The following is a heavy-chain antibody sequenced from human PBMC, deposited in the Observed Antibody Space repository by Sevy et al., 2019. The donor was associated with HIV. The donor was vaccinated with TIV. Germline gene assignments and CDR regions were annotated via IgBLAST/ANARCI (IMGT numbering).Heavy chain of an antibody. CDR2: INSDGSNT. V-gene: IGHV3-74*01. Sequence: GGSVRLSCAASGFTFSTYWMHWVRQVPGKGLVWVSRINSDGSNTNYADSVKGRFTTSRDNAKNTVYLQMNSLRADDTALYFCGREMISMVPGVPDAFDIWGHGTMVTVSS. CDR3: GREMISMVPGVPDAFDI. D-gene: IGHD3-10*01. J-gene: IGHJ3*02. CDR1: GFTFSTYW.